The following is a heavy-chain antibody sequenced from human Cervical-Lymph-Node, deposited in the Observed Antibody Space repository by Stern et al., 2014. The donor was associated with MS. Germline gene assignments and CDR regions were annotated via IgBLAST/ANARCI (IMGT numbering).Heavy chain of an antibody. CDR1: GGSVSSGSYY. V-gene: IGHV4-61*01. Sequence: QLQLQESGPGLVKPSETLSLTCTVSGGSVSSGSYYWSWIRQPPGQGLEWIGDIYYSGSTNYNPSLKSRVTISVDTSKNQFSLKLSSVTAADTAVYYCARLVATTGPADYWGQGTLVTVSS. J-gene: IGHJ4*02. CDR2: IYYSGST. CDR3: ARLVATTGPADY. D-gene: IGHD5-12*01.